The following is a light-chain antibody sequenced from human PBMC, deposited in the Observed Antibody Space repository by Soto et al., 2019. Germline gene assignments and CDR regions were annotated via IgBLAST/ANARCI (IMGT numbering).Light chain of an antibody. CDR1: QSVSSN. V-gene: IGKV3-15*01. J-gene: IGKJ4*01. CDR3: QQYINWPPLT. Sequence: EIVMTQSPATLSVSPGERATLPCRASQSVSSNLAWYQQKPGQAPRLLIYDASTRATNIPARFTGSGSGTEFTLTISSLQSEDFAVYYCQQYINWPPLTFGGGTKVDIK. CDR2: DAS.